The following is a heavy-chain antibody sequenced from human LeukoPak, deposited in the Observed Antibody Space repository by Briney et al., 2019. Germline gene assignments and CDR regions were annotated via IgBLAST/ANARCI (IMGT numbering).Heavy chain of an antibody. V-gene: IGHV4-59*08. Sequence: SETLSLTCTVSGGSISSYYWSWIRQPPGKGLEWIGYIYYSGSTNYNPSLKSRVTISVDTSKNRFSLKLSSVTAADTAVYYCASGSSSTPYYYYGMDVWGQGTTVTVSS. CDR1: GGSISSYY. J-gene: IGHJ6*02. CDR3: ASGSSSTPYYYYGMDV. D-gene: IGHD6-6*01. CDR2: IYYSGST.